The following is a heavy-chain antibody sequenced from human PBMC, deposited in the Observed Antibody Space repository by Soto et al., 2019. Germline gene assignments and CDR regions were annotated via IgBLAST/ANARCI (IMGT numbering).Heavy chain of an antibody. Sequence: PMRLACRACGGSFIGYGLHRVRQTPGKGLKGMAVISYDGSNKYYADSVKGRFTISRDDSKNTLYLQMNSLRAEDTAVYYCAKDPLIDSGSYPLGEYYFDYWGQGTLGTVSS. CDR1: GGSFIGYG. D-gene: IGHD1-26*01. V-gene: IGHV3-30*18. CDR3: AKDPLIDSGSYPLGEYYFDY. J-gene: IGHJ4*02. CDR2: ISYDGSNK.